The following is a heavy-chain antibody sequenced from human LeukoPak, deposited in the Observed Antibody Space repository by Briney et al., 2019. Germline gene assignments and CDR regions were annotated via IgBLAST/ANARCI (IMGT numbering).Heavy chain of an antibody. CDR1: GGSISSGGYY. CDR3: TIDQVIGRSYYNVIGWFTGPSYDY. CDR2: IYYSGST. J-gene: IGHJ4*02. D-gene: IGHD3-10*01. Sequence: PSETLSLTCTVSGGSISSGGYYWSWIRQHPGKGLEWIGYIYYSGSTYYNPSLKSRVTISVDTSKNQFSLKLSSVTAEDTAVYYCTIDQVIGRSYYNVIGWFTGPSYDYWGQGTLVTVSS. V-gene: IGHV4-31*03.